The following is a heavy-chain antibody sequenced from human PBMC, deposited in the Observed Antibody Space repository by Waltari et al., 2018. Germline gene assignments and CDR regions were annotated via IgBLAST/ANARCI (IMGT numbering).Heavy chain of an antibody. CDR2: VKTNTGNP. Sequence: QVQLVQSGPELKKPGASVKVSCKASGYTFTNSAINWIRQAPGQGFELMGWVKTNTGNPTDVQGFTGRFVFSLDTSVSTAYLQINSLKVEDTAVYYCVREVVPASTIVVNWFDPWGQGTLVTVSS. J-gene: IGHJ5*02. CDR3: VREVVPASTIVVNWFDP. V-gene: IGHV7-4-1*02. CDR1: GYTFTNSA. D-gene: IGHD2-2*01.